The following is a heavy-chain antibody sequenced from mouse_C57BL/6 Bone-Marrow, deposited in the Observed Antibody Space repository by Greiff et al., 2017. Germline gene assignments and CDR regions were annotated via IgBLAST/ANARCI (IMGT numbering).Heavy chain of an antibody. Sequence: VQLQQSGPELVKPGASVKISCKASGYSFPGYYMNWVKQSPEKSLEWIGEINPSTGGTTYNQKFKAKATLTVDKSSSTAYMQLKSLTSEDSAVYYCARADYYGSSYWYCDVWGTGTTVTVSS. CDR2: INPSTGGT. V-gene: IGHV1-42*01. J-gene: IGHJ1*03. CDR1: GYSFPGYY. CDR3: ARADYYGSSYWYCDV. D-gene: IGHD1-1*01.